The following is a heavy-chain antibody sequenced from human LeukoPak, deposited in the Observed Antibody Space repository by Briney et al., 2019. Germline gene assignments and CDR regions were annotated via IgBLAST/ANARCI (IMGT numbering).Heavy chain of an antibody. V-gene: IGHV3-23*01. CDR1: GFTFDNFA. J-gene: IGHJ4*02. CDR2: ISGSGGST. CDR3: ARDIGELDY. Sequence: PGGSLRLSCAASGFTFDNFAMNWVRQAPGKGLEWASAISGSGGSTYYADSVKGRFTLSRDNSRNTLYLQMNSLRAEDTAVYYCARDIGELDYWGQGTLVTVSS.